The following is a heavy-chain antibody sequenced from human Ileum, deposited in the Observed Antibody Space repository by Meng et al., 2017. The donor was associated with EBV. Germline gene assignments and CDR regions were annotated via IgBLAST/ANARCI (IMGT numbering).Heavy chain of an antibody. CDR3: VSYAVGAGGIGY. D-gene: IGHD1-26*01. V-gene: IGHV4-30-4*01. Sequence: VQLQESGPGLVKPSQTLSLTCAVSGVSSSSGYFPWSWIRQPPGKGLEWIGHSGSTSYNPSLRSRVTISVDTSKNQFSLKVDSATAGDTAVYYCVSYAVGAGGIGYWGQGILVTVSS. J-gene: IGHJ4*02. CDR1: GVSSSSGYFP. CDR2: HSGST.